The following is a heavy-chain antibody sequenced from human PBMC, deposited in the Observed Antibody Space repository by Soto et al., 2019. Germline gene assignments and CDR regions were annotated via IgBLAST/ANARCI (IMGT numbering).Heavy chain of an antibody. V-gene: IGHV1-69*02. CDR1: GGTFSSYT. CDR2: IIPILGIA. Sequence: QVQLVQSGAEVKKPGSSVKVSCKASGGTFSSYTISWVRQAPGQGLEWMGRIIPILGIANYAQKFQGRVTITADKSTSTAYMELSSLRSEDTAVYYCARVPHYYDSSGYFDPWGQGTLVTVSS. CDR3: ARVPHYYDSSGYFDP. J-gene: IGHJ5*02. D-gene: IGHD3-22*01.